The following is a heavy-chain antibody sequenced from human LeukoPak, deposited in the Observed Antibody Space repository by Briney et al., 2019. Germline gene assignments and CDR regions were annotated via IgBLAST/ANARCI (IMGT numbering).Heavy chain of an antibody. Sequence: SETLSLTCTVSGYSISSGYYWGWIRQPPGKGLEWIGSIYHSGSTYYNPSLKSRVTISVDTSKNQFSLKLSSVTAADTAVYYCARKGADYGDYINYWGQGTLVTVSS. CDR1: GYSISSGYY. D-gene: IGHD4-17*01. CDR2: IYHSGST. V-gene: IGHV4-38-2*02. CDR3: ARKGADYGDYINY. J-gene: IGHJ4*02.